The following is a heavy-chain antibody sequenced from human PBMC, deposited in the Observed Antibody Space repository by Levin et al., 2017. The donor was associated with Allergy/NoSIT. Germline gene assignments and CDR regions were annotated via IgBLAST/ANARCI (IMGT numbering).Heavy chain of an antibody. CDR3: ARELGYCSGGRCYGGVFDY. V-gene: IGHV4-34*01. Sequence: GSLRLSCAVYGGSFSGFYWSWIRQPPGKGLEWIGEITPGGSTDYNPSLKSRVTISGDTSKNQFSLKLSSVTAADTAVYYCARELGYCSGGRCYGGVFDYWGQGTLVTVSS. J-gene: IGHJ4*02. CDR1: GGSFSGFY. CDR2: ITPGGST. D-gene: IGHD2-15*01.